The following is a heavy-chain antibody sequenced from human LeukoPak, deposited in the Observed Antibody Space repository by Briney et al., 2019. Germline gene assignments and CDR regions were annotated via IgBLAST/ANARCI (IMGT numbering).Heavy chain of an antibody. V-gene: IGHV3-23*01. CDR2: ISGSGGST. CDR1: GFTFNNYA. CDR3: AKGDSTYYYDSSGYM. D-gene: IGHD3-22*01. Sequence: GGSLRLPCAASGFTFNNYAMSWVRQAPGKGLEWVTVISGSGGSTDYADSVKGRFTISRDNSKNTLYLQMNSLSAEDTAVYYCAKGDSTYYYDSSGYMWGQGTLVTVSS. J-gene: IGHJ4*02.